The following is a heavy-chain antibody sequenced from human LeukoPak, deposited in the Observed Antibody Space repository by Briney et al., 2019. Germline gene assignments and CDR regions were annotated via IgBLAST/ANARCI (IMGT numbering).Heavy chain of an antibody. J-gene: IGHJ4*02. Sequence: ASGTLSLTCAVSGGSISSSNWWSWVRQPPGKGLEWIGYIYYSGSTNYNPSLKSRVTISVDTSKNQFSLKLSSVTAADTAVYYCARLSYYYDSSGYYYPIFDYWGQGTLVTVSS. D-gene: IGHD3-22*01. V-gene: IGHV4-4*02. CDR1: GGSISSSNW. CDR3: ARLSYYYDSSGYYYPIFDY. CDR2: IYYSGST.